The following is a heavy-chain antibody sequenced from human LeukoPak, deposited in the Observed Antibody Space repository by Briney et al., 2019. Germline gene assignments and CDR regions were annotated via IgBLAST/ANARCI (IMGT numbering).Heavy chain of an antibody. CDR1: GGSISNYF. J-gene: IGHJ4*02. CDR2: IYYTGST. CDR3: ARPSAYSSGWFDY. V-gene: IGHV4-39*01. D-gene: IGHD6-19*01. Sequence: SETLSLTCTVSGGSISNYFWGWIRQPPGKGLEWIGTIYYTGSTYYNPSLKSRVTISVDTSKNQFSLKVNSVTAADTAVYYCARPSAYSSGWFDYWGQGTLVTVSS.